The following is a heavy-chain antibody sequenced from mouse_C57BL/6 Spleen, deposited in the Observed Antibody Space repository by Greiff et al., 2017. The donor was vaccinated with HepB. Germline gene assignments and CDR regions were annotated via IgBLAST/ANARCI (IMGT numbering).Heavy chain of an antibody. CDR1: GYTFTGYW. CDR3: AKAYDYEAY. J-gene: IGHJ3*01. Sequence: QVQLQQSGAELMKPGASVKLSCKATGYTFTGYWIEWVKQRPGHGLEWIGEILPGSGSTNCNEKFKGKATFTADTSSNTAYMQLSSLTAEDSAIYYCAKAYDYEAYWGQGTLVTVSA. V-gene: IGHV1-9*01. D-gene: IGHD2-4*01. CDR2: ILPGSGST.